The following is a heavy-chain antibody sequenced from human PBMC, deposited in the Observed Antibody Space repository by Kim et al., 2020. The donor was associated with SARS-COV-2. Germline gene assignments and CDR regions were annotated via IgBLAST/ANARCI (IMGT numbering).Heavy chain of an antibody. V-gene: IGHV3-73*01. CDR2: IRSKANSYAT. J-gene: IGHJ4*02. Sequence: GGSLRLSCAASGFTFSGSAMHWVRQASGKGLEWVGRIRSKANSYATAYAASVKGRFTISRDESKNTAYLQMNSLKTEDTAVYYCTCAPQYSSSCIPKNWGQGTLVTVSS. CDR1: GFTFSGSA. D-gene: IGHD6-13*01. CDR3: TCAPQYSSSCIPKN.